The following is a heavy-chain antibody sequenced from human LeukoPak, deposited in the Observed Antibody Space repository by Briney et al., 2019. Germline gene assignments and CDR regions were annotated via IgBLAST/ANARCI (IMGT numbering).Heavy chain of an antibody. J-gene: IGHJ3*02. CDR1: GDSVSNNNAA. D-gene: IGHD3-10*01. CDR3: ASAKASGTAFHI. CDR2: TYYRSRWYN. V-gene: IGHV6-1*01. Sequence: SQTLSLTCAISGDSVSNNNAAWHWIRQSPSRGLEWLGWTYYRSRWYNDYAVSLKSRITINPDTSKNQLSLHLNSVTPEDTAVYYCASAKASGTAFHIWGQGTMVTVSS.